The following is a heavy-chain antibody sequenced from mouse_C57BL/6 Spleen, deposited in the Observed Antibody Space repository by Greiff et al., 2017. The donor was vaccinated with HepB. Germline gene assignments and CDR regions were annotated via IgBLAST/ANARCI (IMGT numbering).Heavy chain of an antibody. V-gene: IGHV1-81*01. Sequence: VQLQQSGAELARPGASVKLSCKASGYTFTSYGISWVKQRTGQGLEWIGEIYPRSGNTYYNEKFKGKATLTADKSSSTAYMELRSLTSEDSAVYFCARGGEYGSTRYWYFDVWGTGTTVTVSS. J-gene: IGHJ1*03. CDR2: IYPRSGNT. CDR3: ARGGEYGSTRYWYFDV. D-gene: IGHD1-1*01. CDR1: GYTFTSYG.